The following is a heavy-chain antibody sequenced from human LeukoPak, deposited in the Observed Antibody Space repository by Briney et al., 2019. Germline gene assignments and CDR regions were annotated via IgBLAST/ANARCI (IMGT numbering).Heavy chain of an antibody. J-gene: IGHJ4*02. D-gene: IGHD6-13*01. CDR3: ARKKAAAGRGGRYYFDY. Sequence: SETLSLTCTVSGGSISSGSYYWSWIRQPAGKGLEWIGRIYTSGSTNYNPSLKSRVTISVDTSKNQFSLKLSSVTAADTAVYYCARKKAAAGRGGRYYFDYWGQGTLVTVSS. V-gene: IGHV4-61*02. CDR2: IYTSGST. CDR1: GGSISSGSYY.